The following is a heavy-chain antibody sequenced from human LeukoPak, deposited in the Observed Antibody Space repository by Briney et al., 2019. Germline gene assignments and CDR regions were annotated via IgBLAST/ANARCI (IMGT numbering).Heavy chain of an antibody. Sequence: PGVSLRLSCAASGFDLTTYAMTWVRHAPAKGLEWVSSIRIGGGGTYYADSVKGRFTISRDNSENTLHLQMNNLRVEDTARYFCARCMVLSQGWCNWFDPWGQGTLVTVSS. D-gene: IGHD6-13*01. CDR3: ARCMVLSQGWCNWFDP. V-gene: IGHV3-23*01. CDR1: GFDLTTYA. J-gene: IGHJ5*02. CDR2: IRIGGGGT.